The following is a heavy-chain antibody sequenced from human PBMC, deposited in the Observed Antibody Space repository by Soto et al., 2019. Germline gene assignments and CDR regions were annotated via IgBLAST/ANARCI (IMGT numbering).Heavy chain of an antibody. CDR1: GFTFSDYY. J-gene: IGHJ5*02. V-gene: IGHV3-11*01. Sequence: QVQLVESGGGLVKPGGSLRLSCAASGFTFSDYYMSWIRQAPGKGLEWVSHISSSGSTKYYADSVKGRFTISRDDAKNLMYLQMNSLRAEDSAVYYCAKDAGSGGSCFVAWGQGTLVTVSS. CDR2: ISSSGSTK. D-gene: IGHD2-15*01. CDR3: AKDAGSGGSCFVA.